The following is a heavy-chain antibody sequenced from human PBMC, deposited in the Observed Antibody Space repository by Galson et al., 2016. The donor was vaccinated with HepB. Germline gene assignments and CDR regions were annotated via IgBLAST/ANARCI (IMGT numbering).Heavy chain of an antibody. D-gene: IGHD4-17*01. CDR2: IYGDDDK. CDR1: GLTLSSSSVG. CDR3: VHRLTTVTAYYFDS. Sequence: PALVKPTQTLTLTCNFSGLTLSSSSVGVGWVRQPPGKALEWLALIYGDDDKRYSPSLKNRLTITKDTSKNQVVLELGNVDPVDTGTYFCVHRLTTVTAYYFDSWGPGTLVTVSS. J-gene: IGHJ4*02. V-gene: IGHV2-5*02.